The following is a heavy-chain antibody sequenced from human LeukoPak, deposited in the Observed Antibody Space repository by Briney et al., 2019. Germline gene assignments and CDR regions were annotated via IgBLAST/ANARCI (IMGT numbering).Heavy chain of an antibody. CDR1: GYTFTSYG. Sequence: ASVKVSCKASGYTFTSYGISWVRQAPGQGLEWMGWISAYNGNTNYAQKLQGRVTMTTDTSTSTAYMELRSLRSDDTAVYYCARDADHYCSGGSCYYPDYWGQGTLVTVSS. V-gene: IGHV1-18*01. CDR3: ARDADHYCSGGSCYYPDY. D-gene: IGHD2-15*01. CDR2: ISAYNGNT. J-gene: IGHJ4*02.